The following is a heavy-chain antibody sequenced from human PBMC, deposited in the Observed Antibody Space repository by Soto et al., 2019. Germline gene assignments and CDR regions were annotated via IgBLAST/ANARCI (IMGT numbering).Heavy chain of an antibody. J-gene: IGHJ4*02. V-gene: IGHV1-18*01. D-gene: IGHD6-13*01. Sequence: QVQLVQSGAEVKKPGASVKVSCTASGYTFTSYGISWVRQAPGQGLEWMGWISAYNGNTNYAQKLQGRVTMTTDTSTSTAYRELRSLRADDTAVYYCARESSSSCHDYWGQGTLVTVSS. CDR1: GYTFTSYG. CDR2: ISAYNGNT. CDR3: ARESSSSCHDY.